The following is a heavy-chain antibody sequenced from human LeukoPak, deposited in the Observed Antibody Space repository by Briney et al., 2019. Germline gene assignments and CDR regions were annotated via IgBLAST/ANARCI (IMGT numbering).Heavy chain of an antibody. J-gene: IGHJ4*02. CDR1: GFTFSSYG. D-gene: IGHD1-26*01. CDR2: ISYDGSNK. Sequence: PGRSLRLSCAASGFTFSSYGMHWVRQAPGKGLEWVAVISYDGSNKYYADSVKGRFTISRDNSKNTLYLQMNSLRAEDTAVYYCAKGIVGATNYPGYFDYWGQGTLVTVSS. CDR3: AKGIVGATNYPGYFDY. V-gene: IGHV3-30*18.